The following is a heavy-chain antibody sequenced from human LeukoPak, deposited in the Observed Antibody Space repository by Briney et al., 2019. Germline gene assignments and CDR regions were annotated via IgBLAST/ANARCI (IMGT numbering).Heavy chain of an antibody. J-gene: IGHJ6*03. CDR1: GYTFTGYY. D-gene: IGHD3-22*01. CDR2: INPNSGGT. CDR3: ARGFRGGNYYDYYYYMDV. V-gene: IGHV1-2*02. Sequence: ASVKVSCKASGYTFTGYYMHWVRQAPGQGLEWMGWINPNSGGTNYAQKFQGRVTMTRDTSISTAYMELSRLRSDDTAVYYCARGFRGGNYYDYYYYMDVWGKGTTVTVSS.